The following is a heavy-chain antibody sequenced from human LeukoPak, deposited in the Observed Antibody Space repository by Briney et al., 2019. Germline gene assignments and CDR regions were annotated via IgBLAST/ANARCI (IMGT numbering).Heavy chain of an antibody. D-gene: IGHD3-22*01. CDR3: ARGRIFYDSTGYHY. J-gene: IGHJ4*02. V-gene: IGHV4-59*01. Sequence: PSETPSLTCTVSGGSLSSYYWSWFRQPPGKGLDWIGYIYLSGTTNYNPSLKSRVTISVDTSKNQFSLKLSSVTAADTAVYYCARGRIFYDSTGYHYWGQGTLVTVSS. CDR2: IYLSGTT. CDR1: GGSLSSYY.